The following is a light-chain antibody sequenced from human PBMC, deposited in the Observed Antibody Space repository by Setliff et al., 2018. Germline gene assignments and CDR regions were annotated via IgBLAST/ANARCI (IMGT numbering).Light chain of an antibody. CDR2: EVS. V-gene: IGLV2-8*01. CDR1: SSDVGGINH. J-gene: IGLJ1*01. Sequence: QSVLTQPPSASGSPGQSVTISCTRTSSDVGGINHVSWYQQHPGKAPRLMIFEVSKRPSGVPDRFSGSKSGNTASLTVSGLQAEDEADYYCSSYAGNYIYVFGTGTKVTVL. CDR3: SSYAGNYIYV.